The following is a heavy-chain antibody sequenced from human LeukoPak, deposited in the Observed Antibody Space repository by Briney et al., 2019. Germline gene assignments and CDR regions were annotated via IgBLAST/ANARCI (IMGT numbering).Heavy chain of an antibody. J-gene: IGHJ4*02. CDR1: GDSISSSNSY. D-gene: IGHD1-26*01. CDR3: ARGRRGSYFQDY. V-gene: IGHV4-39*07. Sequence: SETLSLTCTVSGDSISSSNSYWCWIRQPPEKGLEWIGSMWFGATTSYDPSLKSRVTISIDPSKNHFSLKLSSVTAADTALYYCARGRRGSYFQDYWGQGTLVTVSS. CDR2: MWFGATT.